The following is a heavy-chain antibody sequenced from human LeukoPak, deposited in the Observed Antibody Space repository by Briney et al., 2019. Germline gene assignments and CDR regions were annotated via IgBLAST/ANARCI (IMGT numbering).Heavy chain of an antibody. Sequence: AETLSLTGIVSGGSINSYYWNWIRQPPGKGLEWIGYVFYSGNTNYNPSLKSRVTISVDASKSQLSLKLSSVTAADTAVYYCARARDDYINNWFDPWGQGTLVTVSS. CDR3: ARARDDYINNWFDP. J-gene: IGHJ5*02. CDR1: GGSINSYY. V-gene: IGHV4-59*01. CDR2: VFYSGNT. D-gene: IGHD5-24*01.